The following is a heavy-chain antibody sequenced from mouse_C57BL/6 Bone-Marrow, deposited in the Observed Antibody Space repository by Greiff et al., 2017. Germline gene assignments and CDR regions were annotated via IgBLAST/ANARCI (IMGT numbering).Heavy chain of an antibody. CDR3: GNFDY. V-gene: IGHV1-59*01. CDR2: IDPSDSYT. CDR1: GYTFTSYW. Sequence: QVQLKESGAELVRPGTSVKLSCKASGYTFTSYWMHWVKQRPGQGLEWIGVIDPSDSYTNYNQKFKGKATLTVDTSSSTAYMQLSSLTSEDSAVYYCGNFDYWGQGTTLTVSS. J-gene: IGHJ2*01.